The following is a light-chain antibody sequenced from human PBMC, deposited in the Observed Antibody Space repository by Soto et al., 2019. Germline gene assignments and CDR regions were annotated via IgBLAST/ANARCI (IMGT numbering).Light chain of an antibody. CDR3: HQYGSSPPFT. J-gene: IGKJ3*01. CDR2: GAS. V-gene: IGKV3-20*01. Sequence: EIVLTQSPGTLSLSPGERATLSCRASQSVSSSYLAWYQQKPGPAPTLLIYGASSRATGITDRFSGSGSGTDFTLTISRLEPEDFAVYYCHQYGSSPPFTFGPGTKVDIK. CDR1: QSVSSSY.